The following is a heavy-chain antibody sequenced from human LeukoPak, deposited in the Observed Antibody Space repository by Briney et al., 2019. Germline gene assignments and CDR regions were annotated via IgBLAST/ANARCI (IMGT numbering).Heavy chain of an antibody. CDR1: GGSISSYF. J-gene: IGHJ3*02. Sequence: SETLSLTCTVSGGSISSYFWTWIRQPPGKGLEWIGYIYDSGSTNYNPSLKSRVTISVDTSKNQFSLKLSSVTAADTAVYYCACLTTADAFDIWGQGTMVTVSS. D-gene: IGHD3-22*01. V-gene: IGHV4-59*01. CDR2: IYDSGST. CDR3: ACLTTADAFDI.